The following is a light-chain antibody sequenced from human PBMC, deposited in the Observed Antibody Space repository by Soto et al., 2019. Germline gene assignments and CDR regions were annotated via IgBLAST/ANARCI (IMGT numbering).Light chain of an antibody. CDR1: QGIRSD. CDR3: LQDNSYPYT. J-gene: IGKJ2*01. Sequence: IQMTQSPSSLSASVGDRVTITCRASQGIRSDLTWYQQKPGKAPKLLIYDISSLQSGVPSRFSGSGSGTDFTLNISSLQTEDFATYYCLQDNSYPYTFGQGTKLEIK. V-gene: IGKV1-6*01. CDR2: DIS.